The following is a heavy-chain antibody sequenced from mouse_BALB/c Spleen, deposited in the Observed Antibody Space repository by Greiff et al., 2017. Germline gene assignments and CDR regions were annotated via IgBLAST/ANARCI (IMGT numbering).Heavy chain of an antibody. D-gene: IGHD2-10*01. CDR3: ATAYYGNYLAY. J-gene: IGHJ3*01. Sequence: EVQRVESGPGLVKPSQSLSLTCTVTGYSITSDYAWNWIRQFPGNKLEWMGYISYSGSTSYNPSLKSRISITRDTSKNQFFLQLNSVTTEDTATYYCATAYYGNYLAYWGQGTLVTVSA. CDR2: ISYSGST. CDR1: GYSITSDYA. V-gene: IGHV3-2*02.